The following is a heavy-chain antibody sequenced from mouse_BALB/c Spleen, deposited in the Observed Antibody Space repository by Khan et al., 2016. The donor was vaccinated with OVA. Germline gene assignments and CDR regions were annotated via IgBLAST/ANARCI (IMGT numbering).Heavy chain of an antibody. V-gene: IGHV1S132*01. CDR2: IFPETGTT. CDR3: ARGYFGNYEFAY. D-gene: IGHD2-1*01. J-gene: IGHJ3*01. CDR1: GYTFTSYW. Sequence: QVRLQQSGAELVKPGASVKLSCKTSGYTFTSYWIQWVKQRPGQGLGWIGQIFPETGTTYYNENFKGKATLTVDTSSSTAYMQLSSLTSEDSAVYFCARGYFGNYEFAYWGQGTLVTVSP.